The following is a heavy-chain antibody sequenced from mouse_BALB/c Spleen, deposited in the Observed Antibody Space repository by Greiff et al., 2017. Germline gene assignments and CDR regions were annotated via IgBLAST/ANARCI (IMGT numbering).Heavy chain of an antibody. CDR3: ARLLLYAMDY. Sequence: VMLVESGPGLVQPSQSLSITCTVSGFSLTSYGVHWVRQSPGKGLEWLGVIWSGGSTDYNAAFISRLSISKDNSKSQVFFKMNSLQADDTAIYYCARLLLYAMDYWGQGTSVTVSS. J-gene: IGHJ4*01. V-gene: IGHV2-4-1*01. D-gene: IGHD2-1*01. CDR2: IWSGGST. CDR1: GFSLTSYG.